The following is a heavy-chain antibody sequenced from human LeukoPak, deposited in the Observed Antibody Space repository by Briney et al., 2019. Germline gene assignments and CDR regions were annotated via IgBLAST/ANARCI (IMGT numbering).Heavy chain of an antibody. Sequence: GGSLRFSCAASGFTFSSYAMHWVRQAPGKGLEWVAVISYDGSNKYYADSVKGRFTISRDNSKNTLYLQMNSLRAEDTAVYYCANWNYDIDYWGQGTLVTVSS. J-gene: IGHJ4*02. CDR2: ISYDGSNK. V-gene: IGHV3-30-3*01. D-gene: IGHD1-7*01. CDR1: GFTFSSYA. CDR3: ANWNYDIDY.